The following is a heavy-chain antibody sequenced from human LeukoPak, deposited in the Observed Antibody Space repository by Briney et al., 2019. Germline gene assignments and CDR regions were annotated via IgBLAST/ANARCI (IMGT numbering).Heavy chain of an antibody. CDR2: INPNSGGT. CDR3: ARGSYYGSGSYCQN. V-gene: IGHV1-2*03. D-gene: IGHD3-10*01. J-gene: IGHJ4*02. CDR1: GYTFTGYY. Sequence: LGASVKVSCKASGYTFTGYYMHWVRQAPGQGLEWMGWINPNSGGTNYAQKFQGRVTMTRDTSISTAYMELSRLRSDDTAVYYCARGSYYGSGSYCQNWGQGTLVTVSS.